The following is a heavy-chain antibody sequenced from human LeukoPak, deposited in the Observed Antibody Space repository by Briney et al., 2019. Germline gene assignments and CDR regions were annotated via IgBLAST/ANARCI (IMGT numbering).Heavy chain of an antibody. V-gene: IGHV5-51*01. CDR3: ARLAFCTNAVCFSNYYYSMDV. CDR1: GYSFTSYW. CDR2: IYPDDSDT. J-gene: IGHJ6*03. D-gene: IGHD2-8*01. Sequence: PAESLKISCKGSGYSFTSYWIGWVRQMPGKGLEWMGIIYPDDSDTKYSPSFQGQVTISADKSISTAYLQWSSLKASDTAMYYCARLAFCTNAVCFSNYYYSMDVWGRGTTVTVSS.